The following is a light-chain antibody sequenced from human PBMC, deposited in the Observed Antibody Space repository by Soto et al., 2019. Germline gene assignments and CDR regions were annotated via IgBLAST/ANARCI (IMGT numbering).Light chain of an antibody. CDR1: QSISTY. Sequence: DIQMTQSPSSLSASVGDRVTITCRASQSISTYLNWYQQKPGKAPRLLIYAASRLQSGVPSRCSGCGSGTDFTLNIRSLQPEDFATYYGQQSFNTPYVAFGQGNKVAIK. J-gene: IGKJ1*01. CDR3: QQSFNTPYVA. V-gene: IGKV1-39*01. CDR2: AAS.